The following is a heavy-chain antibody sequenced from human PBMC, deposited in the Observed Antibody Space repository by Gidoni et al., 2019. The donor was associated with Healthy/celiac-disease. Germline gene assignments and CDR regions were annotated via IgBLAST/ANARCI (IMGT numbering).Heavy chain of an antibody. D-gene: IGHD6-19*01. CDR3: ARARSGWYSTLDY. J-gene: IGHJ4*02. V-gene: IGHV4-34*01. CDR1: GGSFSGSY. Sequence: QVQLQQWGAGLLKPSETLSLTCAVYGGSFSGSYWSWIRQTPGKGLEWIWEINHIVSTHYNPSLKSRVTISVDTSKNQFSLKLSSVTAADTAVYYCARARSGWYSTLDYWGQGTLVTVSS. CDR2: INHIVST.